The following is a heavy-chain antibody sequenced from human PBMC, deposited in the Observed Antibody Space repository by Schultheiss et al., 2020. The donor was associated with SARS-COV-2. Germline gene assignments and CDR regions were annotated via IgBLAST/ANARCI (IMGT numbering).Heavy chain of an antibody. J-gene: IGHJ6*02. D-gene: IGHD1-26*01. CDR3: AREGGSYPLLHGMDV. CDR1: GFAVSGYF. CDR2: IWYDGSSK. V-gene: IGHV3-33*08. Sequence: GGSLRLSCAASGFAVSGYFMSWVRQAPGKGLEWVAVIWYDGSSKYYADSVKGRFTISRDNSKNTLYLQMNSLRAEDTAVYYCAREGGSYPLLHGMDVWGQGTTVTVSS.